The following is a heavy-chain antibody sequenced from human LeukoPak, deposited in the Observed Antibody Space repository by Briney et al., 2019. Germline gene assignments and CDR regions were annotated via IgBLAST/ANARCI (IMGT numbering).Heavy chain of an antibody. CDR3: ARESYDSSGLTDY. J-gene: IGHJ4*02. CDR2: IYHSGST. D-gene: IGHD3-22*01. CDR1: GGSISSGGYS. V-gene: IGHV4-30-2*01. Sequence: SETLSLTCAVSGGSISSGGYSWSWIRQPPGKGLEWIGYIYHSGSTYYNPSLKSRVTISVDRSKNQFSLKLSSVTAADTAVYYCARESYDSSGLTDYWGQGTLVTVSS.